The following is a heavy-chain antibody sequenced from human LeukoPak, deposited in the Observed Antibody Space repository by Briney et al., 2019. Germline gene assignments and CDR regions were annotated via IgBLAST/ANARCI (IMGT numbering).Heavy chain of an antibody. CDR3: ARSRSGYGEYYFDY. D-gene: IGHD5-12*01. CDR1: GGSISSYY. V-gene: IGHV4-4*08. CDR2: IYTSGST. Sequence: SETLSLTCTVSGGSISSYYWSWIRQPPGKGLEWIGRIYTSGSTNYNPSLKSRVTISVDTSKNQFSLKLSSVTAADTAVYYCARSRSGYGEYYFDYWGQGTLVTVSS. J-gene: IGHJ4*02.